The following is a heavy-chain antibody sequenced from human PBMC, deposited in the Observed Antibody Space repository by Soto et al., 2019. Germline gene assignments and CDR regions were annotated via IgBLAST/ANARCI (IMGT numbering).Heavy chain of an antibody. CDR1: GGTFSSYT. V-gene: IGHV1-69*08. J-gene: IGHJ4*02. D-gene: IGHD2-15*01. Sequence: QVQLVQSGAEVKKPGSSVKVSCKASGGTFSSYTISWVRQAPGQGLEWMGRIIPILGIANYAQKFQGRVTITADKPTSTAYMELSSLRSEDTAVYYCSRDTPKATYCSGDSCRSFDYWGQGTLVTVSS. CDR3: SRDTPKATYCSGDSCRSFDY. CDR2: IIPILGIA.